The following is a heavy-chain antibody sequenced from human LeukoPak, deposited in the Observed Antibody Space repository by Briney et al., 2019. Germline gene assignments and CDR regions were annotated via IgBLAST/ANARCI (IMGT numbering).Heavy chain of an antibody. CDR2: ISDSGGST. V-gene: IGHV3-23*01. CDR3: ARDYDRYYMDV. J-gene: IGHJ6*03. Sequence: PGGSLRLSCAVSGFTFSSYAVSWVRQAPGKGLEWVSSISDSGGSTYYADSVKGRFTISRDNSKNTLYLQMNSLRAEDTAVYYCARDYDRYYMDVWGKGTTVTVSS. D-gene: IGHD3-3*01. CDR1: GFTFSSYA.